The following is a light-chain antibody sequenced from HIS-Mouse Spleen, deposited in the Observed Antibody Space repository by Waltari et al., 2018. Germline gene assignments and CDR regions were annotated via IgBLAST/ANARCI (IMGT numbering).Light chain of an antibody. CDR2: DDS. CDR1: NIRSTR. V-gene: IGLV3-21*03. CDR3: QVWDSSSDHVV. J-gene: IGLJ2*01. Sequence: SYVLPPPPSVSVAPGTPARITCAGNNIRSTREYRYHQKPGPAPVLVVYDDSDRPAGIPERFAGSNPGNTATLTIRVEAGDEADYYCQVWDSSSDHVVFGGGTKLTVL.